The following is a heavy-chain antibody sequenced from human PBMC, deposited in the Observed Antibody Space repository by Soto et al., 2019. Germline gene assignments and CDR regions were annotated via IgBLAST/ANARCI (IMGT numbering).Heavy chain of an antibody. J-gene: IGHJ4*02. D-gene: IGHD5-18*01. Sequence: QVQLVQSGAEVKKPESSVKVSCKAPGGTFSTYAISWVRQATGQGLEWMGGIIPMFGTANYAQRFQDRVTITADESTNTVYIELSRLSSEDTAVYFCASGIQLWLRRINNGYSGWGQGTLVTVSS. V-gene: IGHV1-69*12. CDR2: IIPMFGTA. CDR3: ASGIQLWLRRINNGYSG. CDR1: GGTFSTYA.